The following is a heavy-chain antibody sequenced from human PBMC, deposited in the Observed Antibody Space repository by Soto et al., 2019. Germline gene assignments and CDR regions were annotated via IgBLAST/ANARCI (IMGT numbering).Heavy chain of an antibody. Sequence: EVQRLESGGGVVQPGGSLRLSCAASGFTFSSYVMTWVRQAPGEGLEWVSTISASGDATYHADSVRGRFTISRDNYKSTLYLQMCSLRADDTALYFCATRYCSGGTCYFESWGQGTLVAVS. J-gene: IGHJ4*02. CDR3: ATRYCSGGTCYFES. CDR2: ISASGDAT. CDR1: GFTFSSYV. V-gene: IGHV3-23*01. D-gene: IGHD2-15*01.